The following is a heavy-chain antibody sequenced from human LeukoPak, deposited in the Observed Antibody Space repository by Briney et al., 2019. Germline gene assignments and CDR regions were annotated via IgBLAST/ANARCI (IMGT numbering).Heavy chain of an antibody. CDR3: ASPVAIEYYYETRDDYEGDY. V-gene: IGHV4-39*01. D-gene: IGHD3-22*01. Sequence: SETLSLTCSVSGVSISSSAYYWGWIRQTPGKGLEWIGSFYCGGTTYYNPSLKSRLIISLDTSKNQFSLRLNSVTAADTALYYCASPVAIEYYYETRDDYEGDYWGQGTLVTVSS. CDR1: GVSISSSAYY. CDR2: FYCGGTT. J-gene: IGHJ4*02.